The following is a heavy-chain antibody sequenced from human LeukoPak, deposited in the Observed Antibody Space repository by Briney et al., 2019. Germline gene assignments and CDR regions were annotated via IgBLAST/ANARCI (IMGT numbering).Heavy chain of an antibody. CDR3: ARLPTGYPNWFDT. CDR2: IHYSGST. J-gene: IGHJ5*02. D-gene: IGHD3-9*01. Sequence: TSETLSLTCTVPGGSISISSYNWAWIRQPPGKGLEWIAAIHYSGSTYYNPSLMSRVTISVDTSKNQFSLKLSSLTATDTAVYYCARLPTGYPNWFDTWGQGTLVTVSS. V-gene: IGHV4-39*01. CDR1: GGSISISSYN.